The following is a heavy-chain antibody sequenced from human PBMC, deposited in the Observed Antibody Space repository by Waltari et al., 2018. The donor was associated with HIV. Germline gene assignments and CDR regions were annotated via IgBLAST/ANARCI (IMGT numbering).Heavy chain of an antibody. D-gene: IGHD3-22*01. J-gene: IGHJ4*02. CDR1: AFTLSSYG. CDR2: ISYDGSTK. CDR3: AKAKVVSSYYYSLEY. Sequence: QVHLVESGGGVVQPGRSLRLSCAASAFTLSSYGMHWVRQVPGKGLEWVAIISYDGSTKDYADSVKGRFIISRDNSKNTLYLQLNTLRPEDTAMYFCAKAKVVSSYYYSLEYWGQGTLVTVSS. V-gene: IGHV3-30*18.